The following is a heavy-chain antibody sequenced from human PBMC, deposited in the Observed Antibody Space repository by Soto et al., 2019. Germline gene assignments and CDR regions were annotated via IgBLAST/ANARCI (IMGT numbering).Heavy chain of an antibody. CDR3: LSMAAAGTGGD. J-gene: IGHJ4*02. Sequence: PGGSLRLSCAASGFTFSSYVMHWVRQAPGKGLEWVAVISHDESHKYYADSVKGRFAISRDNSKNTLYLQMNSLRPEDTAVYYCLSMAAAGTGGDWGQGSLVTVSS. D-gene: IGHD6-13*01. CDR1: GFTFSSYV. CDR2: ISHDESHK. V-gene: IGHV3-30*03.